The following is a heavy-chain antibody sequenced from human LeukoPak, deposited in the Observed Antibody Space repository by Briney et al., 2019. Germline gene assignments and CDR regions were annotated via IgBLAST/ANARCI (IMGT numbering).Heavy chain of an antibody. CDR2: IYTSGGT. Sequence: SQTLSLTCTVSGDSISSGSYYWGWIRQPAGKGLEWIGRIYTSGGTNYNPSLKSRVTVSIDTSKNQFSLKLTSVTAADTAVYYCARGSYLGDYDRFQHWGQGTLVTVSS. D-gene: IGHD4-17*01. CDR1: GDSISSGSYY. CDR3: ARGSYLGDYDRFQH. V-gene: IGHV4-61*02. J-gene: IGHJ1*01.